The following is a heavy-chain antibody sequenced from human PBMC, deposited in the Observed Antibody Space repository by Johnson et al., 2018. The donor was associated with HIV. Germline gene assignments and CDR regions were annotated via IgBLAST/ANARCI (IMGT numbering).Heavy chain of an antibody. Sequence: QVQLVESGGGVVQPGRSLRLSCAASGFAFSNFGMHWVHQAPGKGLEWVAVTSYDGSNKYYADSVKGRFSISRDHSKNTLYLQMNSLRTEDTAVYYCAKSGLFVLVVYAPDVFDIWGQGTMVTVSS. CDR1: GFAFSNFG. CDR3: AKSGLFVLVVYAPDVFDI. V-gene: IGHV3-30*18. D-gene: IGHD2-8*02. CDR2: TSYDGSNK. J-gene: IGHJ3*02.